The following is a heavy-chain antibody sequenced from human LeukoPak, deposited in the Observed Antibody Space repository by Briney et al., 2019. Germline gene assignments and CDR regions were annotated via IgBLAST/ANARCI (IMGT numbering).Heavy chain of an antibody. D-gene: IGHD1-1*01. Sequence: EASVKVSCKASGYTFTNYAISWVRQAPGQGLEWVGWINTNIGNSTYAQGFTGRFVFSLDTSVSTAYLQISSLKAEDTAVYYCARHWRLFDFWGQGTLVTVSS. CDR1: GYTFTNYA. V-gene: IGHV7-4-1*02. CDR3: ARHWRLFDF. CDR2: INTNIGNS. J-gene: IGHJ4*02.